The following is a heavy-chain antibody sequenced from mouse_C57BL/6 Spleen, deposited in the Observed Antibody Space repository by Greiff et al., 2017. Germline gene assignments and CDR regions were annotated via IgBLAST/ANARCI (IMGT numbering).Heavy chain of an antibody. D-gene: IGHD2-4*01. V-gene: IGHV14-4*01. CDR2: IDPENGDT. CDR3: TKMSDYDPFAY. Sequence: EVQLQQSGAELVRPGASVKLSCTASGFNIKDDYMHWVKQRPEQGLEWIGWIDPENGDTAYASKFQGKATITADTSSNTAYLQLSSLTSEYTAVYYCTKMSDYDPFAYWGQGTLVTVSA. CDR1: GFNIKDDY. J-gene: IGHJ3*01.